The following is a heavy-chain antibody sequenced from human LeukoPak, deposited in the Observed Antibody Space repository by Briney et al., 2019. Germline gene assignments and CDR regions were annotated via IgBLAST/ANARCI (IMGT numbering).Heavy chain of an antibody. J-gene: IGHJ4*02. D-gene: IGHD2-15*01. V-gene: IGHV4-59*01. CDR3: ARGGRGYCSGGSRYSYYFDY. Sequence: SETLSLTCTVSGGSISSYYWSWIRQPPGKGLEWIGYIYYSGSTNYNPSLKSRVTISVDTSKNQFSLKLSSVTAADTAVYYCARGGRGYCSGGSRYSYYFDYWGQGTLVTVSS. CDR2: IYYSGST. CDR1: GGSISSYY.